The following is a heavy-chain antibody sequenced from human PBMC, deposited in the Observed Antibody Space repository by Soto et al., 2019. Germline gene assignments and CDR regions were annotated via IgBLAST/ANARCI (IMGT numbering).Heavy chain of an antibody. V-gene: IGHV3-21*01. CDR1: GFTFSSYS. CDR3: ARVRDIFCSGGSCYRAFDI. Sequence: VGSLRLSCAASGFTFSSYSMNWVRQAPGKGLEWVSSISSSSSYIYYADSVKGRFTISRDNAKNSLYLQMNSLRAEDTAVYYCARVRDIFCSGGSCYRAFDIWGQGTMVTVS. CDR2: ISSSSSYI. J-gene: IGHJ3*02. D-gene: IGHD2-15*01.